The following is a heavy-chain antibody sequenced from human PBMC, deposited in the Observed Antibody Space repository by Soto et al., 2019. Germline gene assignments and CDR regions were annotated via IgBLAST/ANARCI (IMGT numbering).Heavy chain of an antibody. J-gene: IGHJ4*02. Sequence: SETLSLTCIVSGESISSSSYYWGWIRQPPGKGLEWIGSIYYSGRTDYNPSFKSRVTISIDTSRNQFSLKLSSVTAPDTAVYYCARQRTTVVTQAYFDHWGQGALVTVSP. CDR2: IYYSGRT. V-gene: IGHV4-39*01. CDR1: GESISSSSYY. D-gene: IGHD2-21*02. CDR3: ARQRTTVVTQAYFDH.